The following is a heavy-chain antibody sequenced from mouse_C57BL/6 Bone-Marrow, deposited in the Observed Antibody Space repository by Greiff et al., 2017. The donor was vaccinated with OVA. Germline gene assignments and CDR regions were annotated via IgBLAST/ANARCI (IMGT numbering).Heavy chain of an antibody. CDR2: IDPSDSYT. CDR1: GYTFTSYW. CDR3: ASGGSAVWFAY. D-gene: IGHD6-1*01. Sequence: QVQLKQPGAELVRPGTSVKLSCKASGYTFTSYWMHWVKQRPGQGLEWIGVIDPSDSYTNYNQKFKGKATLTVDTSSSTAYMQLSSLTSEDSAVYYCASGGSAVWFAYWGQGTLVTVSA. V-gene: IGHV1-59*01. J-gene: IGHJ3*01.